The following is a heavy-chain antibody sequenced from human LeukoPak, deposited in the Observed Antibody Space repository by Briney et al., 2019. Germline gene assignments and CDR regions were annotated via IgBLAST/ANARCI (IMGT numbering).Heavy chain of an antibody. CDR3: ANTVAVVVPQEFEY. D-gene: IGHD3-22*01. CDR1: GFTFSSYA. Sequence: GGALRLSCAASGFTFSSYAMSWVRQAPGKGLEWVSAISGSGGSTYYADSVKGRFTISRDNSKNTLYLQMNSLSAEDTAVYYCANTVAVVVPQEFEYWGQGTLVTVSS. J-gene: IGHJ4*02. CDR2: ISGSGGST. V-gene: IGHV3-23*01.